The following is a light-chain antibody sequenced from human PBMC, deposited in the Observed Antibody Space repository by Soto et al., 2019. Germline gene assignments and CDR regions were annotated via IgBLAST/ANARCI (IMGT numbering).Light chain of an antibody. J-gene: IGKJ3*01. CDR1: QSVSSSY. CDR3: QQYGSSPPYT. Sequence: EIVLTQSPVTRSLSPGERATLSCRASQSVSSSYLAWYQQKPGQAPRLLIYGASSRATGIPDRFSGSGSGTDFTLTISRLEPEDSAVYYCQQYGSSPPYTFGPGTKVDIK. V-gene: IGKV3-20*01. CDR2: GAS.